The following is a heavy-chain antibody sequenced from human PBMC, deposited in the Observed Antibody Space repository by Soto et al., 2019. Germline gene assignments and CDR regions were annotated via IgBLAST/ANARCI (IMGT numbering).Heavy chain of an antibody. CDR3: AKDSTVTTCLYSYYYGLDV. Sequence: EVQLLESGGGLVQPGGSLRLSCTASGFTFSNYAMSWVRQAPDKGLEWVSAISGRGGSTYYADSVKGRFTISRDNSKNMLFLQMNSLRAEDTALYYCAKDSTVTTCLYSYYYGLDVWGQGTTVTVSS. CDR1: GFTFSNYA. D-gene: IGHD4-17*01. J-gene: IGHJ6*02. V-gene: IGHV3-23*01. CDR2: ISGRGGST.